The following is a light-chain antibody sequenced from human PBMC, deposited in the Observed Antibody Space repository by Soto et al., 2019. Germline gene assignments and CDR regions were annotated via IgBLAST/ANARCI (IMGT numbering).Light chain of an antibody. Sequence: EIVLAQSPGTLSLSPGARATLACRASQSVTNSFLAWYQQKPGQAHRLLIYGASRRATGIPDRFTGSGSGTDVTITLSRLEPEDVQVYDCQQYVSSPWAFGQGTKVDIK. CDR2: GAS. J-gene: IGKJ1*01. CDR3: QQYVSSPWA. CDR1: QSVTNSF. V-gene: IGKV3-20*01.